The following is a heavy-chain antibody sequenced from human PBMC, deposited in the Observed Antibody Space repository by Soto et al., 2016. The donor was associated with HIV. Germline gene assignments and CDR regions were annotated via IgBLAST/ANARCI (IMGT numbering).Heavy chain of an antibody. CDR2: ISSSSSYI. CDR3: ARVGGAGSYYPKVSYYFDY. CDR1: GFTFSSYS. D-gene: IGHD3-10*01. J-gene: IGHJ4*02. Sequence: EVQLVESGGGLVQPGGSLRLSCAASGFTFSSYSMNWVRQAPGRGLEWVSSISSSSSYIYYADSVKGRFTISRDNAKNSLYLQMNSLRAEDTAVYYCARVGGAGSYYPKVSYYFDYWGQGTLVTVSS. V-gene: IGHV3-21*01.